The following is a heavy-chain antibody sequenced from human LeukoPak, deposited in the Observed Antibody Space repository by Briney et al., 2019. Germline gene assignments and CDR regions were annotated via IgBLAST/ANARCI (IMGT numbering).Heavy chain of an antibody. CDR3: ARSPITIFGVVKGAFDI. CDR1: GGSISSYY. D-gene: IGHD3-3*01. CDR2: IYTSGST. J-gene: IGHJ3*02. V-gene: IGHV4-4*07. Sequence: SETLSLTCTVSGGSISSYYWSWIRQPAGKGLEWIGRIYTSGSTNYNPSLKSRVTMSVDTSKNQFSLKLSSVTAADTAVYYCARSPITIFGVVKGAFDIWGQGTMVTVSS.